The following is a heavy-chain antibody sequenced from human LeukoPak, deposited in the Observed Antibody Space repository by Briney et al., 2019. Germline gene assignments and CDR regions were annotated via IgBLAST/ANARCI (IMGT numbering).Heavy chain of an antibody. CDR3: ARDSKGRYDLLTTYRGWFDP. D-gene: IGHD3-9*01. J-gene: IGHJ5*02. V-gene: IGHV3-48*03. CDR1: GFTFSSYE. CDR2: IDSSDNSK. Sequence: GGSLRLSCAASGFTFSSYEMNWVRQAPGKWPEWVSYIDSSDNSKYYADSVKGRFSISRDNAKNSLFLQMNSLRAEDTAIYYCARDSKGRYDLLTTYRGWFDPWGQGTLVTVSS.